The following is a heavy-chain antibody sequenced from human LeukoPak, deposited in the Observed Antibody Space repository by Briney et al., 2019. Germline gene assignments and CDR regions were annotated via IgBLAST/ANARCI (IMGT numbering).Heavy chain of an antibody. D-gene: IGHD3-10*01. V-gene: IGHV3-21*01. Sequence: GGSLRLSCAASGFTFSSYSMNWVRQAPGKGLEWVSSISSSSSYIYYADSVKGRFTISRDNAKNSLYLQMNSLRAEDTAVYYCARGWFGELSFFDYWGQGTLVSVSS. CDR3: ARGWFGELSFFDY. CDR1: GFTFSSYS. CDR2: ISSSSSYI. J-gene: IGHJ4*02.